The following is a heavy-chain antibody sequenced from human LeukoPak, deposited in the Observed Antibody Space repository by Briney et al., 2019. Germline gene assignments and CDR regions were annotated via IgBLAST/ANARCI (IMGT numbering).Heavy chain of an antibody. Sequence: GGSLRLSCAASGFTVSSNYMNWVRQAPGKGLEWVSVIYGGGNIYYADSVKGRFTISRDNSKNTLYLQMNSLRAEDTAVYYCARGAGYNYPYYFNYWGQGTLVTVSS. J-gene: IGHJ4*02. CDR2: IYGGGNI. V-gene: IGHV3-53*01. D-gene: IGHD5-24*01. CDR1: GFTVSSNY. CDR3: ARGAGYNYPYYFNY.